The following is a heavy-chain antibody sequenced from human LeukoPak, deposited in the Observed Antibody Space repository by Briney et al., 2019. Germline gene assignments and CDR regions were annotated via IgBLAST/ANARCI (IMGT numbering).Heavy chain of an antibody. D-gene: IGHD6-19*01. Sequence: GGSLRLSCAASGFTFSSYAMNWVRQAPGKGLEWVSAVSGSGDSIFYADSVKGRFTISRDNSKNTLYLQMNSLRAEDTAVYYCAKGEQWLVLYFQHWGQGTLVTVSS. CDR3: AKGEQWLVLYFQH. J-gene: IGHJ1*01. CDR1: GFTFSSYA. V-gene: IGHV3-23*01. CDR2: VSGSGDSI.